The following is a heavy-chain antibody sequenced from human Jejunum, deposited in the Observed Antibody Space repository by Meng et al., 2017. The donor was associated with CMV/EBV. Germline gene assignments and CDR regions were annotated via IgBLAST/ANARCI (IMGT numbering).Heavy chain of an antibody. CDR1: GVTFSGDW. CDR3: VTNVYCSGGGCRNY. D-gene: IGHD2-15*01. CDR2: INGDGTSS. Sequence: GVTFSGDWMHWVRQAPGKGLMLVSRINGDGTSSGYADSVKGRFTISRDNANNMLYLQLDSLRAEDTAVYYCVTNVYCSGGGCRNYWGQGTLVTVSS. V-gene: IGHV3-74*01. J-gene: IGHJ4*02.